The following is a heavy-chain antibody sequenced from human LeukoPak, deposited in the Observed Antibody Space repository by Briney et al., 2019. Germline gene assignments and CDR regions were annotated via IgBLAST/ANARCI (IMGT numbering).Heavy chain of an antibody. CDR1: GGSISSSSYY. D-gene: IGHD3-10*01. Sequence: SETLSLTCTVSGGSISSSSYYWSWIRQPPGKGLEWIAYMYYSGSTNYNPSLKSRVTISVDTSKNQFSLKVSSVTAADTAVYYCARDHRTMVRGVLSNWFDPWGQGTLVTVSS. J-gene: IGHJ5*02. CDR2: MYYSGST. V-gene: IGHV4-61*01. CDR3: ARDHRTMVRGVLSNWFDP.